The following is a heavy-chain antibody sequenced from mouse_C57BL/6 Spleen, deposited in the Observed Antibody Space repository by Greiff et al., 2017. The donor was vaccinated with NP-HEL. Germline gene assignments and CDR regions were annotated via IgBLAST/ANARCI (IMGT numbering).Heavy chain of an antibody. CDR3: ARENMITTGFPYFEY. J-gene: IGHJ2*01. CDR2: ISDGGSYT. D-gene: IGHD2-4*01. V-gene: IGHV5-4*01. Sequence: EVKLMESGGGLVKPGGSLKLSCAASGFTFSSYAMSWVRQTPEKRLEWVATISDGGSYTYYPDNVKGRFTISRDNAKNNLYLQMSHLKSEDTAMYYCARENMITTGFPYFEYWGQGTTLTVSS. CDR1: GFTFSSYA.